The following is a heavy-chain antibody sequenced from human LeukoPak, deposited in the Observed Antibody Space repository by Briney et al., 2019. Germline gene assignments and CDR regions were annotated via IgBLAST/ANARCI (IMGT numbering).Heavy chain of an antibody. V-gene: IGHV3-48*04. CDR1: GFTFSSYG. Sequence: GGSLRLSCAASGFTFSSYGMSWVRQAPGKGLEWVSYISSSGSTIYYADSVKGRFTISRDNAKNSLYLQMNSLRAEDTAVYYCAGSAYYYYMDVWGKGTTVTVSS. J-gene: IGHJ6*03. D-gene: IGHD2-15*01. CDR2: ISSSGSTI. CDR3: AGSAYYYYMDV.